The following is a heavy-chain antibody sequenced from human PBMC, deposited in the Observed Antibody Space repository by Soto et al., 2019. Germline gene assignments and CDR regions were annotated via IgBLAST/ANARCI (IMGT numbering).Heavy chain of an antibody. Sequence: EVQLVESGGGLVEPGGSLRLSCAASGFTFSKAWMSWVRQVPGKGLEWVGRIKKSGGRIDYAESVKGRFIISRNDSTQTLDLQMNSLKTEDTALYYCTTLVAGPVWGDDFWGQGTLVTVSS. CDR3: TTLVAGPVWGDDF. CDR2: IKKSGGRI. J-gene: IGHJ4*02. D-gene: IGHD6-19*01. V-gene: IGHV3-15*01. CDR1: GFTFSKAW.